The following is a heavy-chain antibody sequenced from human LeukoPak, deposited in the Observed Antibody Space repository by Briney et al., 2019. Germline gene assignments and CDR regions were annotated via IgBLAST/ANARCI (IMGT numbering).Heavy chain of an antibody. Sequence: GGSLRLSCAASGFTFSSYGMHWVRQAPGKGLEWVAFIRYDGSNKYYADSVKGRFTISRDNSENTLYLQMNSLRPEDTAVYYCAKGSDFWSAHREAFDIWGQGTMVTVSS. V-gene: IGHV3-30*02. CDR1: GFTFSSYG. CDR2: IRYDGSNK. D-gene: IGHD3-3*01. J-gene: IGHJ3*02. CDR3: AKGSDFWSAHREAFDI.